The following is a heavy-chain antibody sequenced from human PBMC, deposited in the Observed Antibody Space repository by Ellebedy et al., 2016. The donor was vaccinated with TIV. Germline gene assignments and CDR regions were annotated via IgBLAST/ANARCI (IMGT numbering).Heavy chain of an antibody. V-gene: IGHV3-7*03. Sequence: PGGSLRLSCAASGFIFSDCWMTWVRQAPGKGLEFVANIDQGGNAKHYVDSVKGRFTISRDNAKNSLFMQMNNLRAEDTAVYYCARTGYGYHGMDVWGQGTTASVSS. D-gene: IGHD5-12*01. CDR2: IDQGGNAK. CDR1: GFIFSDCW. CDR3: ARTGYGYHGMDV. J-gene: IGHJ6*02.